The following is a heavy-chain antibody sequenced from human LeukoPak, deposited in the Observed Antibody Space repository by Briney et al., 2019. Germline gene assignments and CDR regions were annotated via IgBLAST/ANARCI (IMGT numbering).Heavy chain of an antibody. D-gene: IGHD2-21*02. CDR1: GGSISSGGYS. CDR3: ARQAVTAPSYWYFDL. Sequence: PSETLSLTCAVSGGSISSGGYSWSWIRQPPGKGLEWIGYIYHSGSTYYNPSLKSRVTISVDRSKNQFSLKLSSVTAADTAVYYCARQAVTAPSYWYFDLWGRGTLVTVSS. CDR2: IYHSGST. J-gene: IGHJ2*01. V-gene: IGHV4-30-2*01.